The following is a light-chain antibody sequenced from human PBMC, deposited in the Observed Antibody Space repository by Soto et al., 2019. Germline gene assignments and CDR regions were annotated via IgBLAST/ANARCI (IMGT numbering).Light chain of an antibody. CDR2: LNSDGSH. CDR3: QTWGTGNVV. CDR1: SGHSSYA. J-gene: IGLJ2*01. V-gene: IGLV4-69*01. Sequence: QPVLTQSPSASASLGASVKLTCTLSSGHSSYAIAWHQLQPEKGPRYLMKLNSDGSHSKGDGLPDRFSGSSSGAERYLTTSSLQSEDEADYYCQTWGTGNVVFGAGTTLTVL.